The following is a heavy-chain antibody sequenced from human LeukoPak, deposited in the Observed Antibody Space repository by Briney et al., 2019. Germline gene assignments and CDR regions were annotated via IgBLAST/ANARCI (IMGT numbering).Heavy chain of an antibody. J-gene: IGHJ4*02. Sequence: GGSLRLSCSAPGFTFSSYAMHWVRQAPGKGLEYVSAISSSGDSTYYADSVKGRFTISRDNSKNTLYLQMSSLRPEDAAVYYCVKDGMAVAGTAPLDYWGLGILVTVSS. CDR1: GFTFSSYA. CDR2: ISSSGDST. V-gene: IGHV3-64D*08. CDR3: VKDGMAVAGTAPLDY. D-gene: IGHD6-19*01.